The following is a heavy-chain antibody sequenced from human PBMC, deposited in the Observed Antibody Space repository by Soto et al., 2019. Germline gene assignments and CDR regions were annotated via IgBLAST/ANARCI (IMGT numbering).Heavy chain of an antibody. CDR2: MNPNSGNT. D-gene: IGHD5-12*01. J-gene: IGHJ3*02. Sequence: ASVKVSCKAAGYTFTSYDINWVRQATGQGLEWMGWMNPNSGNTGYAQKFQGRVTMTRNTSISTAYMELSSLRSEDTAVYYCARGGGGWLPFLSDFDIWGQGTMVTVSS. CDR1: GYTFTSYD. V-gene: IGHV1-8*01. CDR3: ARGGGGWLPFLSDFDI.